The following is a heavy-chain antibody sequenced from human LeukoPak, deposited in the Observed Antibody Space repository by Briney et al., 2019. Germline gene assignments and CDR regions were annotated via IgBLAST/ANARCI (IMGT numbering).Heavy chain of an antibody. CDR3: ARVAVQKHCSGGSCYSLVLWYFDL. V-gene: IGHV3-53*01. CDR2: IYSGGST. CDR1: GFTVSSNY. J-gene: IGHJ2*01. D-gene: IGHD2-15*01. Sequence: GGSLRLSCAASGFTVSSNYMSWVRQAPGKGLEWVSVIYSGGSTYYADSVKGRFTISRDNSKNTLYLQMNSLRAEDTAVYYCARVAVQKHCSGGSCYSLVLWYFDLWGRGTLVTVSS.